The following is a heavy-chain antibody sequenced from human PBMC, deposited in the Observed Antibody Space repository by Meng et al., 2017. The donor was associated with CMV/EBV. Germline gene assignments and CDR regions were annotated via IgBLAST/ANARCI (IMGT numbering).Heavy chain of an antibody. CDR1: GGSISSGGYY. CDR2: IYYSGST. V-gene: IGHV4-31*11. Sequence: SETLSLTCDVSGGSISSGGYYWSWIRQHPGKGLEWIGYIYYSGSTYYNPSLKSRVTILVATSKNQFSLKLNSVTAADTAVYYCARAARPTSANKYGCFDYWGQGTLVTVSS. J-gene: IGHJ4*02. CDR3: ARAARPTSANKYGCFDY. D-gene: IGHD6-6*01.